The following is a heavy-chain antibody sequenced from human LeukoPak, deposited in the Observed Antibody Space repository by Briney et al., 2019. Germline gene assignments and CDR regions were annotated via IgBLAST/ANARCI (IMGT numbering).Heavy chain of an antibody. Sequence: ASVKVSCKASGYTFTSYYMHWVRQAPRQGLEWMGIINPSGGSTSYAQKFQGRVTMTRDTSTSTVYMELSSLRSEDTAVYYCASQDSSGYNLGYWGQGTLVTVSS. D-gene: IGHD3-22*01. V-gene: IGHV1-46*03. CDR1: GYTFTSYY. J-gene: IGHJ4*02. CDR2: INPSGGST. CDR3: ASQDSSGYNLGY.